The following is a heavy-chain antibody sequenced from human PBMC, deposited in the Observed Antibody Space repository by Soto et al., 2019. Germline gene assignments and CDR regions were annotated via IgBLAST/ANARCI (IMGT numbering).Heavy chain of an antibody. V-gene: IGHV3-23*01. Sequence: VQLLESGGGLVQPGGSLRLSCAASGFTFSSYAMSWVRQAPGKGLEWVSSISGSDGSTYYADSVKGRFTISRDNSKNTLYLQMNTLRAEDTAVYYCATSYFYGSGWGQGTLATVSS. CDR3: ATSYFYGSG. CDR1: GFTFSSYA. J-gene: IGHJ4*02. CDR2: ISGSDGST. D-gene: IGHD3-10*01.